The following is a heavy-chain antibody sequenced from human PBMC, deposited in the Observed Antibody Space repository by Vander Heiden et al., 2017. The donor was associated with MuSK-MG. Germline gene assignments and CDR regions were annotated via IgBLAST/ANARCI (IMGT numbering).Heavy chain of an antibody. J-gene: IGHJ4*02. D-gene: IGHD6-19*01. CDR2: LRSKTNKDAT. CDR1: GFTFSGSA. Sequence: EVQLVESGGGLVQPGASLKLSCAASGFTFSGSAMHWVRQAAGKGMEWVGRLRSKTNKDATAYAASVKGRFSISRDDQKKTAYLQMHSLRTEYTACDQCTTKQFWGQGTMVTVYS. V-gene: IGHV3-73*01. CDR3: TTKQF.